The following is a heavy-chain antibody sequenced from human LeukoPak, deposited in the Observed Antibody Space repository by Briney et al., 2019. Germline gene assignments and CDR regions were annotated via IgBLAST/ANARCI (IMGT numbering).Heavy chain of an antibody. J-gene: IGHJ4*02. D-gene: IGHD2-2*01. CDR1: GFTFSSYA. Sequence: GGSLRLSCAASGFTFSSYAMSWVRQVPGKGLEWVSAISGSGGRTDYADSVKGRFTISRDNAKNTLYLQMNSLGAEDTAVYYCAKSSREGSCSSISCYSLGYWGQGTLVTVSS. CDR2: ISGSGGRT. CDR3: AKSSREGSCSSISCYSLGY. V-gene: IGHV3-23*01.